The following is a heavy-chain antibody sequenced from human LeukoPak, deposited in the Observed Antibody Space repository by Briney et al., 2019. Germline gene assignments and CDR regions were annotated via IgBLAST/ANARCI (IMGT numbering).Heavy chain of an antibody. CDR1: GGSISSYY. D-gene: IGHD3-22*01. CDR2: IYYSGST. J-gene: IGHJ3*02. Sequence: SETLSLTCTVSGGSISSYYWSWIRQPPGKGLEWIGYIYYSGSTNYNPSLKSRVTISVDTSKNQFSLKLSSVTAADTAVYYCAAVDSSGYYLDAFDIWGQGTMVTVSS. V-gene: IGHV4-59*01. CDR3: AAVDSSGYYLDAFDI.